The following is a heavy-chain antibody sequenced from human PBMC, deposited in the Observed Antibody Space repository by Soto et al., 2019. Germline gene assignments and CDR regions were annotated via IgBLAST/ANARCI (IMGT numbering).Heavy chain of an antibody. CDR1: GYSFTSYW. J-gene: IGHJ4*02. V-gene: IGHV5-51*01. Sequence: GESLKISCKGSGYSFTSYWIGWVRQMPGKGLEWMGIIYPGDSDTRDSPSFQGQVTISADKSISTAYLQWSSLKASDTTMYYWARRHAPPHYYESSGYYSPFDYWGQGTLVTSPQ. D-gene: IGHD3-22*01. CDR2: IYPGDSDT. CDR3: ARRHAPPHYYESSGYYSPFDY.